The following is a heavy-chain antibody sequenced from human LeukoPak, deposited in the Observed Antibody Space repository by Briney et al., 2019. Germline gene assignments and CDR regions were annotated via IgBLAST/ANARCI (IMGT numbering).Heavy chain of an antibody. D-gene: IGHD5-24*01. CDR2: IYGGGNI. CDR3: ARGAGYKYPYYFDY. V-gene: IGHV3-53*01. CDR1: GFTVSSNQ. Sequence: PGGSLRLSCAASGFTVSSNQFNGVRQPPGKGLEGVSVIYGGGNICYADPVKGRFTISRDNSKDNLYLQMNSLRAEDMAVYDCARGAGYKYPYYFDYWGQGTLVTVSS. J-gene: IGHJ4*02.